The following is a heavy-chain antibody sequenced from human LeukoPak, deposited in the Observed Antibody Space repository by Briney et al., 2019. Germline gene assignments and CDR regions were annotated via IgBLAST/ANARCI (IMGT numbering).Heavy chain of an antibody. V-gene: IGHV3-23*01. CDR3: AKENSGTYLYYFDY. J-gene: IGHJ4*02. D-gene: IGHD1-26*01. CDR2: ISGGDGST. CDR1: GFTFASFA. Sequence: PGGSLRLSCAASGFTFASFAMSWVRQAPGKGLEWVSAISGGDGSTYYTDSVKGRLTISTDNSKNMLYLQMSSLRPEDTAVYYCAKENSGTYLYYFDYWGQGTLVTVSS.